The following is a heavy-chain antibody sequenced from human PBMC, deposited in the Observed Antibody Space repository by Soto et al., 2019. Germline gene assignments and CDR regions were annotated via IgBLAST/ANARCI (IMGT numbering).Heavy chain of an antibody. CDR3: ARGSGYCSGGSCYRWFDP. CDR2: IYHSGST. Sequence: QLQLQESGSGLVKPSQTLSLTCAVSGGSISSGGYSWSWIRQPPGKGLEWIGYIYHSGSTYYNPSLKSRVTMSVDRSKNQFALQLSSVTAADTAVYYCARGSGYCSGGSCYRWFDPWGQGTLVTVSS. V-gene: IGHV4-30-2*01. J-gene: IGHJ5*02. D-gene: IGHD2-15*01. CDR1: GGSISSGGYS.